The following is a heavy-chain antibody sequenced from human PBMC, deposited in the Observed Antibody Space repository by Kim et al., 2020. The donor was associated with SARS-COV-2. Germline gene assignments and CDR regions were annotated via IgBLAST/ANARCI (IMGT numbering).Heavy chain of an antibody. CDR3: ARDGAAGGPRTTVTTQYYCDY. J-gene: IGHJ4*02. Sequence: GGSLRLSCAASGFTFSSYSMNWVRQAPGKGLEWVSSISSSSSYIYYADSVKGRFTISRDNAKNSLYLQMNSLRAEDTAVYYCARDGAAGGPRTTVTTQYYCDYWGQGTLVTVSS. V-gene: IGHV3-21*01. CDR1: GFTFSSYS. CDR2: ISSSSSYI. D-gene: IGHD4-4*01.